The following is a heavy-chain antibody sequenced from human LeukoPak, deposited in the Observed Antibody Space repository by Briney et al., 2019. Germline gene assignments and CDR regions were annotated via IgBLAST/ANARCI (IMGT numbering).Heavy chain of an antibody. J-gene: IGHJ4*02. CDR3: ARLGKFGPFDY. CDR2: INPNSGGT. D-gene: IGHD3-10*01. V-gene: IGHV1-2*02. Sequence: ASVKVSCKASGYTFTDYFMHWARQAPGQGLEWMGWINPNSGGTNYAQKFQGRVTMTRDTSISTAYMELSRLRSDDTAVYYCARLGKFGPFDYWGQGTLVTVSS. CDR1: GYTFTDYF.